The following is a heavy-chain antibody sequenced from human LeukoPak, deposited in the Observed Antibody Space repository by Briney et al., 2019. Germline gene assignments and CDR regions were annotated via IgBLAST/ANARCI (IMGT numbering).Heavy chain of an antibody. V-gene: IGHV3-9*01. J-gene: IGHJ6*03. Sequence: GGSLRLSCAASGFTFDDYAMHWVRQGPGKGLEWVSGISWNSGSIGYADSVKGRFTISRDNAKNSLYLQMNSLRAEDTVVYYCARNPPIVATIFSPNYYMDVWGKGTTVTVSS. CDR2: ISWNSGSI. CDR3: ARNPPIVATIFSPNYYMDV. D-gene: IGHD5-12*01. CDR1: GFTFDDYA.